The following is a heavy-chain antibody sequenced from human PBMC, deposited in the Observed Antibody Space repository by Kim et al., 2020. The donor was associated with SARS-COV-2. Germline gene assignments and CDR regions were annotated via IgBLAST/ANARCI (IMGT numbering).Heavy chain of an antibody. Sequence: ASVKVSCKVSGYTLTELSMHWVRQAPGKGLEWMGGFDPEDGETIYAQKFQGRVTMTEDTSTDTAYMELSSLRSEDTAVYYCATPPPTYYYDSSGYSFDYWGQGTLVTVSS. CDR3: ATPPPTYYYDSSGYSFDY. D-gene: IGHD3-22*01. V-gene: IGHV1-24*01. J-gene: IGHJ4*02. CDR1: GYTLTELS. CDR2: FDPEDGET.